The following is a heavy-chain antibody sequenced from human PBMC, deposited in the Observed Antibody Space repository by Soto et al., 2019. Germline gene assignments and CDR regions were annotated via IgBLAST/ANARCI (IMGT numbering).Heavy chain of an antibody. D-gene: IGHD6-13*01. CDR3: ATNRIAAAGIYFDY. Sequence: SVKVSCQASGGTFSSYAISWVRQAPGQGLEWMGGIIPIFGTANYAQKFQGRVTITADESTSTAYMELSSLRSEDTAVYYCATNRIAAAGIYFDYWGQGTRGTVSA. J-gene: IGHJ4*02. CDR1: GGTFSSYA. CDR2: IIPIFGTA. V-gene: IGHV1-69*13.